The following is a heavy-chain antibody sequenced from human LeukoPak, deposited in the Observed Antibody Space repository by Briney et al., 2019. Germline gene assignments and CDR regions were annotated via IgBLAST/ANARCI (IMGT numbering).Heavy chain of an antibody. V-gene: IGHV3-21*01. CDR2: ISSSSSYI. J-gene: IGHJ4*02. CDR1: GFTFSSCS. CDR3: ARDPRWLQSSYYFDY. D-gene: IGHD5-24*01. Sequence: GGSLRLSCAASGFTFSSCSMNWVRQAPGKGLEWVSSISSSSSYIYYADSVKGRFTISRDNAKNSLYLQMNSLRAEDTAVYYCARDPRWLQSSYYFDYWGQGTLVTVSS.